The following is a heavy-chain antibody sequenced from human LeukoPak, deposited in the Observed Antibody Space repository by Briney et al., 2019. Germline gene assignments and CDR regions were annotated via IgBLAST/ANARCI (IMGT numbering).Heavy chain of an antibody. CDR2: ISNSGSTK. Sequence: PGGSLRLSCAASGFTFSSYEMNWIRQAPGKGLEWISYISNSGSTKYYADSVKGRFTISRDNAKNPLYLQMNSLRAEDTAVYYCAELGITMIGGVWGKGTTVTISS. CDR1: GFTFSSYE. V-gene: IGHV3-48*03. D-gene: IGHD3-10*02. CDR3: AELGITMIGGV. J-gene: IGHJ6*04.